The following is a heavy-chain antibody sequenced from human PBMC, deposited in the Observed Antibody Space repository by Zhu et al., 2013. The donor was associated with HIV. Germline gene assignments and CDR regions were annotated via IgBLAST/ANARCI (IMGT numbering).Heavy chain of an antibody. J-gene: IGHJ6*03. V-gene: IGHV4-34*01. CDR3: ARGPGYYGSGSYYRPGVVRHYYYYMDV. CDR2: INHSGST. CDR1: GGSFSGYY. D-gene: IGHD3-10*01. Sequence: QVQLQQWGAGLLKPSETLSLTCAVYGGSFSGYYWSWIRQPPGKGLEWIGEINHSGSTNYNPSLKSRVTISVDTSKNQFSLKLSSVTAADTAVYYCARGPGYYGSGSYYRPGVVRHYYYYMDVWGKGTTVTVSS.